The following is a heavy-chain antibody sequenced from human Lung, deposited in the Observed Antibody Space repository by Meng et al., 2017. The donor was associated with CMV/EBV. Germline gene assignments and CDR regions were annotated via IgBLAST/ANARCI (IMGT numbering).Heavy chain of an antibody. Sequence: SETLSLXCDISGESISSNNVAWNWIRQSPSRGLEWLGRTYYRSQWYNDYAVSVKSRITINPDTSKNQFSLHLNSVTPEDTAVYYCARDRGFVVVTSGNCFNSWXKGPLAPFP. CDR2: TYYRSQWYN. D-gene: IGHD2-21*02. CDR3: ARDRGFVVVTSGNCFNS. CDR1: GESISSNNVA. J-gene: IGHJ5*01. V-gene: IGHV6-1*01.